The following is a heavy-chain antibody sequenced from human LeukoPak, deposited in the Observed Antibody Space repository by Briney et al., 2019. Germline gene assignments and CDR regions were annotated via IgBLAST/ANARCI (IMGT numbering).Heavy chain of an antibody. V-gene: IGHV3-23*01. CDR3: ARGPSAYPKCFDY. D-gene: IGHD5-12*01. CDR2: ISYSGGST. J-gene: IGHJ4*02. CDR1: GFTFSSYA. Sequence: PGGSLRLSCAASGFTFSSYAMSWVRQAPGKGLEWVSTISYSGGSTYYADSVKGRFTISRDNSKNTLYLQMNSLRAEDTAVYYCARGPSAYPKCFDYWGQGTLVTVSS.